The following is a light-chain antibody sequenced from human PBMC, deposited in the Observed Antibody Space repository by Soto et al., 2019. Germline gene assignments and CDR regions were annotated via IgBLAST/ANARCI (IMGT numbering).Light chain of an antibody. CDR1: RSISSY. Sequence: DIQMTQSPSSLSVSVGDRVTITCRASRSISSYLNWYQQKPGKAPELLIYASFNLQSGVPSRFSGSGSGTDFTLNISSLQPEDFATYYCQQSYNTPYTSGQGTKLEMK. J-gene: IGKJ2*01. CDR3: QQSYNTPYT. CDR2: ASF. V-gene: IGKV1-39*01.